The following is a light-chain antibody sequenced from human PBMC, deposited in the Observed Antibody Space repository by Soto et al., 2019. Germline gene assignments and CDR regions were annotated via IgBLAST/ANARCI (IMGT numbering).Light chain of an antibody. J-gene: IGLJ1*01. Sequence: QSVLRQPPSASRSPGHSVTISCTGTSSDVGGYDYVSWCQQHPGKAPKLMIYEVTIRPSGVSDRFSGSKSGNTASLTVSGLKAEDEADSYCSSYTGGNPYYVCGTGTKVTV. CDR3: SSYTGGNPYYV. V-gene: IGLV2-8*02. CDR2: EVT. CDR1: SSDVGGYDY.